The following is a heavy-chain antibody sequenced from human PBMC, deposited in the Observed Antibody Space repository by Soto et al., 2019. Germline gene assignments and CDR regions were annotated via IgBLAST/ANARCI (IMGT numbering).Heavy chain of an antibody. CDR2: ISSSGSTI. CDR3: ARVSTDIVVVPAAIRYYYYGMDV. J-gene: IGHJ6*02. Sequence: GGSLRLSCAASGFTFSSYEMNWVRQAPGKGLEWVSYISSSGSTIYYADSVKGRFTISRDNAKNSLYLQMNSLRAEDTAVYYCARVSTDIVVVPAAIRYYYYGMDVWGQGTTVTVSS. D-gene: IGHD2-2*01. CDR1: GFTFSSYE. V-gene: IGHV3-48*03.